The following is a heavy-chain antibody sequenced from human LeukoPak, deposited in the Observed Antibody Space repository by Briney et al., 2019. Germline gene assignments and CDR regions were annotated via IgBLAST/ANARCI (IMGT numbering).Heavy chain of an antibody. D-gene: IGHD2-2*01. V-gene: IGHV3-74*01. CDR2: INTDGTST. CDR1: GFTFSNSW. J-gene: IGHJ6*02. CDR3: ARPQQGGTTRSHGLDV. Sequence: PGGSLRLSCAASGFTFSNSWMQWVRQVPGKGLVWVSRINTDGTSTSYADSVRGRFIISRDNAKNTLYLQMNSLRAEDTAVYYCARPQQGGTTRSHGLDVWGQGTRVTVSS.